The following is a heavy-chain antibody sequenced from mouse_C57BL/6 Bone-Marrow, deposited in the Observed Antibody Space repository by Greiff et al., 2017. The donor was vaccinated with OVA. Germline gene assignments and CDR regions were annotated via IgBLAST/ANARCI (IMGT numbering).Heavy chain of an antibody. J-gene: IGHJ3*01. V-gene: IGHV1-64*01. CDR1: GYTFTSYW. D-gene: IGHD1-1*01. Sequence: QVQLQQSGAELVKPGASVKLSCKASGYTFTSYWMHWVKQRPGQGLEWIGMIHPNSGSTNYNEKFKSKATLTVDKSSSTAYMQLSSLTSEDSAVYYCARRDPYYYGSPWFAYWGQGTLVTVSA. CDR2: IHPNSGST. CDR3: ARRDPYYYGSPWFAY.